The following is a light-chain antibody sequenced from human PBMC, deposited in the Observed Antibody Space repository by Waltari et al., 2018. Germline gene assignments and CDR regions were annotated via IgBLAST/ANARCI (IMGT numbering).Light chain of an antibody. CDR1: QSISTY. V-gene: IGKV1-39*01. CDR2: AAS. J-gene: IGKJ1*01. Sequence: DIQMTQSPSSLSASVGHRVTITCRASQSISTYLHWYQHIPGKAPNLLIYAASTLQGGVPSRFSGSGSGTDFTLTISSLQPEDFATYYCQQSSSTPPTFAQGTKVEVK. CDR3: QQSSSTPPT.